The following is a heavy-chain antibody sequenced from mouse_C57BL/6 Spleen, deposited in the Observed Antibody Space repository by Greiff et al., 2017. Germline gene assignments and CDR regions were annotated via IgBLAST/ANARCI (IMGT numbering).Heavy chain of an antibody. V-gene: IGHV1-53*01. J-gene: IGHJ3*01. D-gene: IGHD2-2*01. CDR1: GYTFTSYW. CDR2: INPSNGGT. Sequence: QVQLQQPGTDLVKPGASVKLSCKASGYTFTSYWMHWVKQRPGQGLEWIGNINPSNGGTNYNEKFKSKGTLTVDKSSSTAYMQLSSLTSEDSAVYYCSRWVHYGYGGAWFAYWGQGTLVTVSA. CDR3: SRWVHYGYGGAWFAY.